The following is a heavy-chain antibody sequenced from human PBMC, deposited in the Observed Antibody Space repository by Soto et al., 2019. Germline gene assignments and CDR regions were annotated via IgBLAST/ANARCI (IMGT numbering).Heavy chain of an antibody. J-gene: IGHJ4*02. D-gene: IGHD5-18*01. V-gene: IGHV3-30*18. Sequence: QVQLVESGGGVVQPGRSLRLSCAASGFTFSSYGMHWVRQAPGKGLEWVAVISYDGSNKYYADSVKGRFTISRDNSKNTLYLQMNSLRADDTAVYYCAKDNTAMVTYSDYWGQGTLVTVSS. CDR2: ISYDGSNK. CDR1: GFTFSSYG. CDR3: AKDNTAMVTYSDY.